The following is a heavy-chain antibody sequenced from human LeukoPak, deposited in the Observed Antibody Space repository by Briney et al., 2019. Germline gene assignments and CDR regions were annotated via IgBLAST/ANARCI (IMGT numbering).Heavy chain of an antibody. CDR3: ARHFPSKKTLFDY. V-gene: IGHV4-59*08. Sequence: NPSGTLSLTCTVSGGSISSYYWSWIRQPPGEGLEWIGYIYYSGSTNYNPSLKSRVTISVDTSKNQFSLKLSSVTAADTAVYYCARHFPSKKTLFDYWGQGTLVTVSS. CDR2: IYYSGST. J-gene: IGHJ4*02. CDR1: GGSISSYY. D-gene: IGHD4-11*01.